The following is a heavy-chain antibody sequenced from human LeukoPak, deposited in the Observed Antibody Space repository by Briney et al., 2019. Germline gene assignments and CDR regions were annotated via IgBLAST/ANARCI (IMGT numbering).Heavy chain of an antibody. V-gene: IGHV3-53*01. Sequence: GGSLRLSCAASGFTVSSNYMSWVRQAPGKGLEWVSVIYSGGTTYYADSVKGRFTISRDNSKNTLYLQLNSLRAEDTAVYYCARSGSCTRFDYWGQGTLVTVSS. J-gene: IGHJ4*02. CDR3: ARSGSCTRFDY. CDR1: GFTVSSNY. CDR2: IYSGGTT. D-gene: IGHD1-26*01.